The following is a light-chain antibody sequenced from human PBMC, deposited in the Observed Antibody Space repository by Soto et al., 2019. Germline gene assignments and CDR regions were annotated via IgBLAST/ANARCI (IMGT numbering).Light chain of an antibody. CDR3: QQYHRSPLT. Sequence: EIVLTQSPGTLSLSPGERATLSCRASQSITNNYLAWYQQKPGQAPRLLFFSASSRATGIPDRFAGSGSGTDFTLTISRLEPEDFAVYYCQQYHRSPLTFGQGTKV. CDR1: QSITNNY. CDR2: SAS. V-gene: IGKV3-20*01. J-gene: IGKJ1*01.